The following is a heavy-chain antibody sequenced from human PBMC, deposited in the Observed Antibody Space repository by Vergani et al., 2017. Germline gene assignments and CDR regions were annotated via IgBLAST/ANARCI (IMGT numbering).Heavy chain of an antibody. J-gene: IGHJ2*01. CDR2: ITWNSDSI. CDR1: GFTFDDYA. D-gene: IGHD6-13*01. Sequence: EVQLLESGGGLAQPGGSLRLSCAASGFTFDDYAMHWVRHAPGKGLEWVSGITWNSDSIAYADSVKGRFTISRDNAKNSLYLQMNSLRAEDTALYYCVKDIAASGNYWYFDLWGRGTLVTVSS. CDR3: VKDIAASGNYWYFDL. V-gene: IGHV3-9*01.